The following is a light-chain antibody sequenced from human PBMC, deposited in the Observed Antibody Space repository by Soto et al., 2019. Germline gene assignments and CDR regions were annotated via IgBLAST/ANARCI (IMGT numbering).Light chain of an antibody. CDR3: QQYNSFST. CDR1: QSVSNW. J-gene: IGKJ1*01. V-gene: IGKV1-5*01. CDR2: DAS. Sequence: DIQMTQSPSTLSASVGDRVTITCRASQSVSNWLAWYQQKPGKAPNLLIYDASSLESGDPSRFSGSGSGTEITHKNSNLHHDDFATYYCQQYNSFSTFGQGTKVEIK.